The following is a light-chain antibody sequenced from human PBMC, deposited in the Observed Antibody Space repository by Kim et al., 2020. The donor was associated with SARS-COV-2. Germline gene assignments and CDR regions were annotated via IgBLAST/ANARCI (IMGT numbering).Light chain of an antibody. CDR1: QSISNSY. Sequence: ECVLTQSPGTLSLSPGERATLSCRASQSISNSYLAWYQQKPGQAPRLLIHGASSRATGIPDRFSGSGSGRDFTLTISRLEPEDVVVYYCQQFDTSMWTSGQGTKVDIK. CDR2: GAS. CDR3: QQFDTSMWT. J-gene: IGKJ1*01. V-gene: IGKV3-20*01.